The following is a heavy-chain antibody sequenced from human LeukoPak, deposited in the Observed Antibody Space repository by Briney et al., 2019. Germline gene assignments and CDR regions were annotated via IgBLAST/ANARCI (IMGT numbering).Heavy chain of an antibody. Sequence: PGGSLRLSCAASGFTFSGYTMTWVRQAPGKGLEWVSSISNSSTYIYYADSVKGRFTISRDNVQNSLYLQMNSLRAEDTAVYYCARDGGQWLVGYPGYWGQGTLVTVSS. CDR2: ISNSSTYI. V-gene: IGHV3-21*01. D-gene: IGHD6-19*01. CDR1: GFTFSGYT. J-gene: IGHJ4*02. CDR3: ARDGGQWLVGYPGY.